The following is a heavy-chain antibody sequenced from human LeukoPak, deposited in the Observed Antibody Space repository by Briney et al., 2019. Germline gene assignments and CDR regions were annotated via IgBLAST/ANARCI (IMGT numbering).Heavy chain of an antibody. CDR2: ISNTGRAT. CDR3: AHQVPPNDEFFDH. Sequence: GGSLRLSCVASGFTFSRYSMHWVRQAPGEGLEWLSGISNTGRATDYADSIKGRFTISRDNSKNTVFLQMNSLRAEDTAEYFCAHQVPPNDEFFDHWGQGTLVTVSS. J-gene: IGHJ5*02. V-gene: IGHV3-23*01. CDR1: GFTFSRYS.